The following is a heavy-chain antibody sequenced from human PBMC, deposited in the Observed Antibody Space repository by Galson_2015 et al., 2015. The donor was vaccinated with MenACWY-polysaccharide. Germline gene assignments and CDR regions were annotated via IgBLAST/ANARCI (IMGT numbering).Heavy chain of an antibody. CDR3: AKDSTDFWSVAGRFDH. CDR2: IRSSGTNT. CDR1: GFTFSSNW. D-gene: IGHD3-3*01. J-gene: IGHJ5*02. Sequence: SLRLSCAASGFTFSSNWMTWVRQAPGKGLEWVSAIRSSGTNTYYADSVKGRFTISRDNSKNTLYLQMNSLRAEDTAVYYCAKDSTDFWSVAGRFDHWGQGTLVTVSS. V-gene: IGHV3-23*01.